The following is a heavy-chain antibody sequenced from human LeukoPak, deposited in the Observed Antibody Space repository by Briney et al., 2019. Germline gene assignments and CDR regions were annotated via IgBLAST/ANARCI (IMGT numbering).Heavy chain of an antibody. Sequence: EASVKVSCKASGYTFTGYYMHWVRQAPGQGLEWMGRINPNSGGTNYAQKFQGRVTMTRDTSISTAYMELSRLRSDDTAVYYCARRRITMIVVGYGMDVWGQGTTVTVSS. D-gene: IGHD3-22*01. J-gene: IGHJ6*02. CDR2: INPNSGGT. CDR3: ARRRITMIVVGYGMDV. CDR1: GYTFTGYY. V-gene: IGHV1-2*06.